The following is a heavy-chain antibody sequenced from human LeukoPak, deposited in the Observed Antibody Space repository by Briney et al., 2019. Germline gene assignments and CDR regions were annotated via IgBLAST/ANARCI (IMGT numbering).Heavy chain of an antibody. CDR3: ARDPRIYCTNGICRDDYFDN. J-gene: IGHJ4*02. V-gene: IGHV3-21*01. D-gene: IGHD2-8*01. Sequence: GGSLRLSCAASGFIFSSYSMNWVRQAPAQGLEWVSSTTSSSRYIYYADSVKGRFTISRDNAKDSLSLQMNSLRAEDTAIYYCARDPRIYCTNGICRDDYFDNWGQGTLVTVSS. CDR2: TTSSSRYI. CDR1: GFIFSSYS.